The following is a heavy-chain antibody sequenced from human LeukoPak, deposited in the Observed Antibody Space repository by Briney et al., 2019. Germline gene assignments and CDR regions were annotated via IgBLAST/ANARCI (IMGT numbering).Heavy chain of an antibody. V-gene: IGHV3-30*02. D-gene: IGHD3-22*01. J-gene: IGHJ4*02. Sequence: GGSLRLSCAASGFTVTSYGMHWVRQAPGKGLEWVGFIRHDGSNKYYTDSVKGRFTISRYNSKNTLYLQMNSLRAEDTAVYYCARNPTAYDSSAYDGCWGQGTLVSVSS. CDR1: GFTVTSYG. CDR2: IRHDGSNK. CDR3: ARNPTAYDSSAYDGC.